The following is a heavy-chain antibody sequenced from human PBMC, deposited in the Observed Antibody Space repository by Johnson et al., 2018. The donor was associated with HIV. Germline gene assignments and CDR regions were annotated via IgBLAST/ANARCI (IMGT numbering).Heavy chain of an antibody. CDR2: ISYDGSNK. D-gene: IGHD1-1*01. J-gene: IGHJ3*02. Sequence: QVQLVESGGGLVQPGGSLRVSCAASGFNFSSYAMHWVRQAPGKGLEWVAVISYDGSNKYYADSVKGRFTISRDNSKNTLYLQMNSLRAEDTAVYYCARVMEPRDAFDIWGQGTMVTVSS. CDR3: ARVMEPRDAFDI. V-gene: IGHV3-30*04. CDR1: GFNFSSYA.